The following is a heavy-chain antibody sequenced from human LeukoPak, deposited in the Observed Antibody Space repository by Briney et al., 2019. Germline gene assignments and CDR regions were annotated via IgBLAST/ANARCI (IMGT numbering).Heavy chain of an antibody. CDR1: GFTFSSYE. D-gene: IGHD6-13*01. CDR2: ISSSGSTI. J-gene: IGHJ5*02. CDR3: ALTGIAAGRRWFDP. Sequence: PGGSLRLSCAASGFTFSSYEMNWVRQAPGKGLEWVSYISSSGSTIYYADSVKGRFTTSRDSAKNSLYLQMNSLRAEDTAVYYRALTGIAAGRRWFDPWGQGTLVTVSS. V-gene: IGHV3-48*03.